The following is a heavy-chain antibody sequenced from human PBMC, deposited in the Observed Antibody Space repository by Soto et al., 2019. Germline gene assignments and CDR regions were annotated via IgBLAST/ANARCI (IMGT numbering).Heavy chain of an antibody. Sequence: ASVKVSCTASVDTFTSYYMHWVRQAPGQGLEWMGIINPSGGSTSYAQKFQGRVTMTRDTSTSTVYMELSSLRSEDTAVYYCARDFVRATVTTLGYYGMDVWGQGTTVTVSS. CDR1: VDTFTSYY. D-gene: IGHD4-17*01. CDR2: INPSGGST. V-gene: IGHV1-46*01. J-gene: IGHJ6*02. CDR3: ARDFVRATVTTLGYYGMDV.